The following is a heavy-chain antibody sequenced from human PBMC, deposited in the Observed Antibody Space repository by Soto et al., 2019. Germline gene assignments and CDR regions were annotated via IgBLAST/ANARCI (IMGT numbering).Heavy chain of an antibody. CDR3: ARDGALGENYYDYGMDV. Sequence: QVQLVQSGAEVKKPGASVKVSCKASGYTFTSYGISWVRQAPGQGLEWMGWISAYNGNTNYAQKLQGRVTMTTDTSTSTAYMALRSLRSDDTAVYYCARDGALGENYYDYGMDVWGQGTTVTVSS. J-gene: IGHJ6*02. D-gene: IGHD3-16*01. V-gene: IGHV1-18*01. CDR1: GYTFTSYG. CDR2: ISAYNGNT.